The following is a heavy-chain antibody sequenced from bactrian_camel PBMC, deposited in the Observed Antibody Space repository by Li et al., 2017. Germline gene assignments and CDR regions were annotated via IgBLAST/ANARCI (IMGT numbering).Heavy chain of an antibody. Sequence: HVQLVESGGGSVQAGGSLRLSCAGSGYTVRVSCMGWFRQAPGKEREGVATITTDGTIRHVDSVKGRFTISKDNARKTVYLQMNSLQPDDTAMYYCAAGLKWCRQGYPTADFRYLGQGTQVTVS. CDR3: AAGLKWCRQGYPTADFRY. CDR1: GYTVRVSC. CDR2: ITTDGTI. J-gene: IGHJ6*01. V-gene: IGHV3S53*01. D-gene: IGHD2*01.